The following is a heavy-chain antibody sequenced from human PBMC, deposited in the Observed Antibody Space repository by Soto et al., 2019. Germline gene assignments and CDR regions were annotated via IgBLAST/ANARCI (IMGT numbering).Heavy chain of an antibody. CDR3: ARPSYYYDISGYAFDS. CDR1: GGTFSSYA. J-gene: IGHJ4*02. D-gene: IGHD3-22*01. V-gene: IGHV1-69*13. Sequence: SVKVSCKASGGTFSSYAITWVRQAPGQGLEWMGGIIPIFGTADYAQKFQGRVTITADESTSTAYLELSSLRSEDTAVYYCARPSYYYDISGYAFDSWGQGTLVTVSS. CDR2: IIPIFGTA.